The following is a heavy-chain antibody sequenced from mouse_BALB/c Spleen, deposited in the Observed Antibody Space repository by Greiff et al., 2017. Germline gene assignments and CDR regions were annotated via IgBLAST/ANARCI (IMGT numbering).Heavy chain of an antibody. J-gene: IGHJ3*01. D-gene: IGHD1-1*01. CDR3: ARERYGPGGGFAY. CDR2: IDPYNGGT. CDR1: GYAFTSYN. V-gene: IGHV1S135*01. Sequence: EVQLQQSGPELVKPGASVKVSCKASGYAFTSYNMYWVKQSHGKSLEWIGYIDPYNGGTSYNQKFKGKATLTVDKSSSTAYMHLNSLTSEDSAVYYCARERYGPGGGFAYWGQGTLVTVSA.